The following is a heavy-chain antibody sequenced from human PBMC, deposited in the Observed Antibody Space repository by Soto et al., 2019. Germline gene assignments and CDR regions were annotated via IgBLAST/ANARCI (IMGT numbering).Heavy chain of an antibody. J-gene: IGHJ4*02. CDR2: IDGDDDK. V-gene: IGHV2-70*11. Sequence: SAPTLVNPTQTLTLACTLPWFSLSTSGMCVSWIRQPPGKALEWLARIDGDDDKYYSTSLKTRRTISKDTSKNQVVLTMTNMDPVDTATYYGARTTVTPLDYWGQGTLVTVSS. CDR1: WFSLSTSGMC. D-gene: IGHD4-4*01. CDR3: ARTTVTPLDY.